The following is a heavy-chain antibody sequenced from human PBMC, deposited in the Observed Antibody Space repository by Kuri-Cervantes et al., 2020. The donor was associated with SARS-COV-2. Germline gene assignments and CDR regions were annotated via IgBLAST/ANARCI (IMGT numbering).Heavy chain of an antibody. CDR2: IYYSGST. Sequence: SQTLSLTCTVSGGSISSSSYYWGWIRQPPGKGLEWIGSIYYSGSTYYNPSLKSRVTISVDTSKNQFSLKLSSVTAADTAVYYCARVSAAGCSGGSCYPEIDYWGQGTLVTVSS. CDR1: GGSISSSSYY. D-gene: IGHD2-15*01. V-gene: IGHV4-39*07. CDR3: ARVSAAGCSGGSCYPEIDY. J-gene: IGHJ4*02.